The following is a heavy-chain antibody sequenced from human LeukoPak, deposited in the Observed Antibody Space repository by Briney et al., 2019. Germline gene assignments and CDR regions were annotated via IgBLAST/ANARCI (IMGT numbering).Heavy chain of an antibody. CDR2: INHSGST. Sequence: SETLSLTCAVYGGSFSGYYWSWIRQPPGKGLEWIGEINHSGSTNYNPSLTSRVTISVDTFKNQFSLKLSSVTAADTAVYYCARGRITMVRGVILGMDVWGQGTTVTVSS. V-gene: IGHV4-34*01. J-gene: IGHJ6*02. D-gene: IGHD3-10*01. CDR1: GGSFSGYY. CDR3: ARGRITMVRGVILGMDV.